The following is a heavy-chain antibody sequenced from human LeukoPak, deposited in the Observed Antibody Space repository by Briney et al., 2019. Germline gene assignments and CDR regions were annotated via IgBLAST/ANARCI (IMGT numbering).Heavy chain of an antibody. V-gene: IGHV3-7*01. CDR2: IKQDGSEK. Sequence: GGSLRLSCAASGFTFSSYWMSWVRQAPGKGLEWVANIKQDGSEKYYVDSVKGRFTISRDNAKNSLYLQMNSLRAEDTAVYYCARARSWYSTHFDYWGQGTLVTVSS. J-gene: IGHJ4*02. CDR1: GFTFSSYW. D-gene: IGHD6-13*01. CDR3: ARARSWYSTHFDY.